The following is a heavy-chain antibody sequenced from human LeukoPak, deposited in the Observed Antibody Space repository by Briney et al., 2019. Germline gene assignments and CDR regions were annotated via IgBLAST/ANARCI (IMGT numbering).Heavy chain of an antibody. V-gene: IGHV3-33*01. Sequence: GRSLRLSCAASGFTFSSYGMHWVRQAPGKGLEWVAVIWDDGSNKYYADSVKGRFTISRDNSKNTLYLQMNSLRAEDTAVYYCASAAMVRGVISAGLDRWGQGTLVTVSS. CDR3: ASAAMVRGVISAGLDR. J-gene: IGHJ4*02. CDR1: GFTFSSYG. D-gene: IGHD3-10*01. CDR2: IWDDGSNK.